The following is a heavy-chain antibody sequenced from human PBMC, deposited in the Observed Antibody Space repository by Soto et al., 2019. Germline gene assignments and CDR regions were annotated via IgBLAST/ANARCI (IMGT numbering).Heavy chain of an antibody. CDR3: ARERYCTNGVCYTEIYYYGMDV. Sequence: GASVKVSCKASGGTFSSYAISWVRQAPGQGLEWMGGIIPIFGTANYAQKFQGRVTITADESTSTAYMELSSLRSEDTAAYYCARERYCTNGVCYTEIYYYGMDVWGQGTTVTVSS. J-gene: IGHJ6*02. CDR2: IIPIFGTA. V-gene: IGHV1-69*13. D-gene: IGHD2-8*01. CDR1: GGTFSSYA.